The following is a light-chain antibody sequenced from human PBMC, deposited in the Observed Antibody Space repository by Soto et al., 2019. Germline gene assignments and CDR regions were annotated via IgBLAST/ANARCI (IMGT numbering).Light chain of an antibody. V-gene: IGLV7-46*01. Sequence: QAVVTQEPSLPVSPGWTVTLTCGSSTGAVTSGHYPYWFQQKPGQAPRTLIFDTSNKHSYTPARFSGSLLGGKAALTLSGAQPEDEADYYCLLSYSAIGVFGGGTKVTVL. CDR1: TGAVTSGHY. CDR3: LLSYSAIGV. J-gene: IGLJ2*01. CDR2: DTS.